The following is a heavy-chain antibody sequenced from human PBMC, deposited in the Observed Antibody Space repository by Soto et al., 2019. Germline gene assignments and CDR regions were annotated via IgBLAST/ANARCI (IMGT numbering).Heavy chain of an antibody. CDR1: GGSITSNNW. D-gene: IGHD1-1*01. CDR3: ARERSTGTRDY. Sequence: QVQLQESGPGLVKPSGTLSLTCAVSGGSITSNNWWTWVRQPPGKGLEWIGEIYHSGSTNYNPSLKSRVTIPVDKSKNQFSLNLSSVTAADTAMYYCARERSTGTRDYWGQGTLVTLSS. V-gene: IGHV4-4*02. J-gene: IGHJ4*02. CDR2: IYHSGST.